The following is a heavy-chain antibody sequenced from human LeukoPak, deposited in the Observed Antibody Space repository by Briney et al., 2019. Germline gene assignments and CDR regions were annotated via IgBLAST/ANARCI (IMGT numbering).Heavy chain of an antibody. CDR1: GFTFSSYW. V-gene: IGHV3-74*01. Sequence: PGGSLRLSCAASGFTFSSYWMHWVRQAPGKGLVWVSRINSDGSSTSYANSVRGRFSISRDNAKNTLYLQMNSLRAEDTAVYYCARGLSGYASSLGYWGQGTLVTVSA. CDR3: ARGLSGYASSLGY. CDR2: INSDGSST. D-gene: IGHD6-6*01. J-gene: IGHJ4*02.